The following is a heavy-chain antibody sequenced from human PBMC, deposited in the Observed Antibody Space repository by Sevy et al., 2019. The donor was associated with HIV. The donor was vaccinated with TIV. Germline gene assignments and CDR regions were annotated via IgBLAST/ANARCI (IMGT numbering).Heavy chain of an antibody. CDR3: GGVGPEYSSGWWGFDY. D-gene: IGHD6-19*01. V-gene: IGHV3-30-3*01. Sequence: GGSLRLSCAASGFTFSSYAMHWVRQAPGKGLEWVAVISYDGSNKYYADSVKGRFTISRDNSKNTLYLQMNSLRAEDTAVYYGGGVGPEYSSGWWGFDYWGQGTLVTVSS. CDR1: GFTFSSYA. CDR2: ISYDGSNK. J-gene: IGHJ4*02.